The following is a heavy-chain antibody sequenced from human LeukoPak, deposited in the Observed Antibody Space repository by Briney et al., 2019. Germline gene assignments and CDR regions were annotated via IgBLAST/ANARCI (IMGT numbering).Heavy chain of an antibody. CDR1: GFTFSSYS. CDR2: ISSSSSYI. J-gene: IGHJ5*02. V-gene: IGHV3-21*01. Sequence: GGSLRLSCAASGFTFSSYSMNWVRQAPGKGLEWVSSISSSSSYIYYADSVKGRFTISRDNAKNSLYLQMNSLRAEDTAVYYCASFMTTVTTGFWFDPWGQGTLVTVSS. CDR3: ASFMTTVTTGFWFDP. D-gene: IGHD4-17*01.